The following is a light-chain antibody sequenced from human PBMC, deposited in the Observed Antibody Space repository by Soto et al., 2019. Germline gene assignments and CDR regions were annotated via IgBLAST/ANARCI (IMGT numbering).Light chain of an antibody. J-gene: IGKJ2*01. Sequence: EIVLTQSPGTLSLSPGERATLSYRASQSVSSSYLAWYQQKPGQAPRLLIYGASSRATGIPDRFSGSGSGTDFSLTISRLEPEHFAVYYCQQYGSSLYTFGQGTKLEIK. CDR3: QQYGSSLYT. V-gene: IGKV3-20*01. CDR1: QSVSSSY. CDR2: GAS.